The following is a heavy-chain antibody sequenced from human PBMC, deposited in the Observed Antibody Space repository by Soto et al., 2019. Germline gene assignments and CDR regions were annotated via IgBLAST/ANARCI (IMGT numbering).Heavy chain of an antibody. Sequence: QVQLVQSGAEVKKPGSSVKVSCKASGGTFSSYAISWVRQAPGQGLEWMGGLIPIFGTANYAQKFQGRVTITADESTSTAYMELSSLRSEDTAVYYCARGGSTIFGVVISPPYGMDVWGQGTTVTVSS. CDR2: LIPIFGTA. D-gene: IGHD3-3*01. J-gene: IGHJ6*02. V-gene: IGHV1-69*01. CDR1: GGTFSSYA. CDR3: ARGGSTIFGVVISPPYGMDV.